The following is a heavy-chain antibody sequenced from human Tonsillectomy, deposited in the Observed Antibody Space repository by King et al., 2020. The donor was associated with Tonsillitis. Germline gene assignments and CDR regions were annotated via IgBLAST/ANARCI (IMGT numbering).Heavy chain of an antibody. V-gene: IGHV3-30-3*01. Sequence: QLVQSGGGVVQPGRSLRLSCAASRFTFSSYAMHWVRQAPGKGQEWVTLISYDGSNKYYADSVKGRLTISRDNSKNTLYLQMNSLRAEDTAVYYCARASSKYCSGGSCYSSPFDYWGQGTLVTVSS. J-gene: IGHJ4*02. CDR2: ISYDGSNK. CDR1: RFTFSSYA. CDR3: ARASSKYCSGGSCYSSPFDY. D-gene: IGHD2-15*01.